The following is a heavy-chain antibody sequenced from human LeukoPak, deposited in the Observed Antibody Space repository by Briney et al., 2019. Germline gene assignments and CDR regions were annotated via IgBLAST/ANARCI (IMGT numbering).Heavy chain of an antibody. V-gene: IGHV1-69*05. Sequence: WASVKVSCKASGGTFSSYAISWVRQAPGQGLEWMGRIISIFGTANYAQKFQGRVTITTDESTSTAYMELSSLRSEDTAVYYCARNRMGSDYYYYYMDVWGKGTTVTVSS. CDR1: GGTFSSYA. D-gene: IGHD3-10*01. J-gene: IGHJ6*03. CDR2: IISIFGTA. CDR3: ARNRMGSDYYYYYMDV.